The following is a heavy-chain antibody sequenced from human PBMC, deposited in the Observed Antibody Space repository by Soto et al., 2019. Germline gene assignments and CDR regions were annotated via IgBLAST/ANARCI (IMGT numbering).Heavy chain of an antibody. CDR3: ARMSSSPGHNWFDP. V-gene: IGHV1-69*01. CDR1: GGTFSSSA. Sequence: QVQLVQSGAEVKKPGSSVKVSCKASGGTFSSSAISWVRQAPGQGLEWMGGIIPIFGTANYAQKFQGRVTITADESTSTAYMERSSLRSEDTAVYYCARMSSSPGHNWFDPWGEGTLVTVSS. CDR2: IIPIFGTA. D-gene: IGHD6-6*01. J-gene: IGHJ5*02.